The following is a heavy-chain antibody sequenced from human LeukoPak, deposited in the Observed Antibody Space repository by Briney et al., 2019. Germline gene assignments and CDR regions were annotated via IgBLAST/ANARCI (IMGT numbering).Heavy chain of an antibody. CDR1: GFTFSSYA. Sequence: GGSLRLSCAASGFTFSSYAMTWVRQAPVKGLEWVSTISGSGGSTFYADSVMGRFTISRDNSKNTLSLHMNSLRAEDTAVYYCAKDRESGYAPYDMDVWGRGTTVTVSS. CDR3: AKDRESGYAPYDMDV. V-gene: IGHV3-23*01. J-gene: IGHJ6*02. CDR2: ISGSGGST. D-gene: IGHD5-18*01.